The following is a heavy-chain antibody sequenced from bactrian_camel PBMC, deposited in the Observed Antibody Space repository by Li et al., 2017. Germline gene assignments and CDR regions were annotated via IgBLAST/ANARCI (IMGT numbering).Heavy chain of an antibody. J-gene: IGHJ4*01. CDR1: GTIYWNHC. Sequence: HVQLVESGGDSVQAGTSLRLSCSASGTIYWNHCMAWFRQTPENEREGVAGIDADGIISYADSVKGRFSISQDNAKNTWYLQMINLKSEDTAMYYCATRESESWLCGLFQSRFTNWGQGTQVTVS. D-gene: IGHD2*01. V-gene: IGHV3S53*01. CDR3: ATRESESWLCGLFQSRFTN. CDR2: IDADGII.